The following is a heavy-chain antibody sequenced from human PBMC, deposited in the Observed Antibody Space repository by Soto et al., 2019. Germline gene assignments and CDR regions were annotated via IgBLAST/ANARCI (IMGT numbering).Heavy chain of an antibody. CDR1: GFTFSSYA. V-gene: IGHV3-30-3*01. J-gene: IGHJ1*01. Sequence: GGSLRLSCAASGFTFSSYAMHWVRQAPGKGLEWVAVISYDGSNKYYADSVKGRFTISRDNSKNTLYLQMNSLRAEDTAVYYCARDTCSSTSCYVAYFQHWGQGTLVTVSS. CDR3: ARDTCSSTSCYVAYFQH. D-gene: IGHD2-2*01. CDR2: ISYDGSNK.